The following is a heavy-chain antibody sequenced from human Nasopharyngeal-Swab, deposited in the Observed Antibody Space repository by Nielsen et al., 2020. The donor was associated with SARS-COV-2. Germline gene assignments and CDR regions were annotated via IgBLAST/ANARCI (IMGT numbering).Heavy chain of an antibody. J-gene: IGHJ6*03. CDR1: GFTFSSYW. Sequence: GGSLRLSCAASGFTFSSYWMHWVRQAPGKGLVWVSRINSDGSSTSYADSVKGQFTISRDNAKNTLYLQMNSLRAEDTAVYYCARGGVVVPAAHYYYYYMDVWGKGTTVTVSS. D-gene: IGHD2-2*01. V-gene: IGHV3-74*01. CDR2: INSDGSST. CDR3: ARGGVVVPAAHYYYYYMDV.